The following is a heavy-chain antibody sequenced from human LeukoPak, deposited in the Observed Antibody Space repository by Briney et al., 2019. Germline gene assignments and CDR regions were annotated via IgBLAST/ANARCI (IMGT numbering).Heavy chain of an antibody. Sequence: SETLSLTCAVYGGSFSGYYWSWIRQPPGKGLEWIGEINHSGSTNYNPSLKSRVTISVDTSKNQFSLKLSSVTAADTAVYYCARGPTYYDFWSGYSYRGGKLDYWGQGTLVTVSS. V-gene: IGHV4-34*01. CDR3: ARGPTYYDFWSGYSYRGGKLDY. CDR2: INHSGST. CDR1: GGSFSGYY. J-gene: IGHJ4*02. D-gene: IGHD3-3*01.